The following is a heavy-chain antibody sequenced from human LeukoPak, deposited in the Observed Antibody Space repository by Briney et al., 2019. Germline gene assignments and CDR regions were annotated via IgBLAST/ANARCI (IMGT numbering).Heavy chain of an antibody. CDR1: GFTFSDYY. V-gene: IGHV3-11*01. J-gene: IGHJ3*02. D-gene: IGHD1-26*01. CDR3: AREVGFGGSYFI. CDR2: ISSSGRTV. Sequence: GGSLRLSCAASGFTFSDYYMSWIRQAPGKELEWDSYISSSGRTVYYADSVKGRFTISRDNAKTSLYLQMNSLRAEDTAVYYCAREVGFGGSYFIWGQGTMVTVSS.